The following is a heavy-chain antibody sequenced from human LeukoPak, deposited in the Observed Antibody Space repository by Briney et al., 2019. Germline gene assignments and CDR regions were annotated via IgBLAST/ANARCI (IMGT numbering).Heavy chain of an antibody. J-gene: IGHJ4*02. CDR2: ISYDGSNK. D-gene: IGHD2-15*01. CDR3: AVGGGSSAPDY. Sequence: GGFLRLSCAASGFTFSSYGMHWVRQAPGKGLEWVAVISYDGSNKYYADSVKGRFTISRDNSKNTLYLQMNSLRAEDTAVYYCAVGGGSSAPDYWGQGTLVTVSS. V-gene: IGHV3-30*03. CDR1: GFTFSSYG.